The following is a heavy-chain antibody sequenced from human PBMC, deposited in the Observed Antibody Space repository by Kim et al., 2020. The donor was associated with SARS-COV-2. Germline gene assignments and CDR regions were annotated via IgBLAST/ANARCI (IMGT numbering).Heavy chain of an antibody. CDR2: IIPIFGTA. D-gene: IGHD5-18*01. J-gene: IGHJ6*02. Sequence: SVKVSCKASGGTFSSYAISWVRQAPGQGLEWMGGIIPIFGTANYAQKFQGRVTITADESTSTAYMELSSLRSEDTAVYYCARSRMSYGYRSFFYYGMDVWGQGTTVTVSS. CDR3: ARSRMSYGYRSFFYYGMDV. CDR1: GGTFSSYA. V-gene: IGHV1-69*13.